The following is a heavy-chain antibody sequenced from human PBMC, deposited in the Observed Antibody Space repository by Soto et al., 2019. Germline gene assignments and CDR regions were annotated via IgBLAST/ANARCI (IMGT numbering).Heavy chain of an antibody. V-gene: IGHV1-24*01. J-gene: IGHJ6*03. Sequence: ASVKVSCKVSGYTLTELSMHWVRQAPGKGLEWMGGFDPEDGETIYAQRFQGRVTMTEDTSTDTAYMELSSLRSEDTAVYYCATGLRFLAKNYYYYMDVWGKGTTVTVSS. CDR3: ATGLRFLAKNYYYYMDV. CDR2: FDPEDGET. D-gene: IGHD3-3*01. CDR1: GYTLTELS.